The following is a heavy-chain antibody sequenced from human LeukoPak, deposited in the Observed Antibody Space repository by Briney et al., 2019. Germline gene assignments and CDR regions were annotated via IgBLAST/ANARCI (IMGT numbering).Heavy chain of an antibody. Sequence: PSQTLSLTCTVSGGSISSGSYYWSWIRQPAGKGLEWVGRIYTSGSTNYNPSLKSRVTISVDTSKNQFSLKLSSVTAADTAVYYCARVLGEVILGYYYMDVWGKGTTVTISS. D-gene: IGHD3-22*01. V-gene: IGHV4-61*02. CDR3: ARVLGEVILGYYYMDV. J-gene: IGHJ6*03. CDR1: GGSISSGSYY. CDR2: IYTSGST.